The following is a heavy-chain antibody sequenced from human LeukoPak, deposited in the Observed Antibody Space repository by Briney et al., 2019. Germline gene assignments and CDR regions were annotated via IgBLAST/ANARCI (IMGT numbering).Heavy chain of an antibody. Sequence: SVKVSCKASGGTFSSYAISWVRQAPGQGLEWMGGIIPIFGTANYAQKFQGRVTITADESTSTAYMELSSLRSEDTAVYYCASWASSNYYDSSGLYYFDYWGQGTLVTVSS. J-gene: IGHJ4*02. CDR1: GGTFSSYA. CDR3: ASWASSNYYDSSGLYYFDY. D-gene: IGHD3-22*01. V-gene: IGHV1-69*01. CDR2: IIPIFGTA.